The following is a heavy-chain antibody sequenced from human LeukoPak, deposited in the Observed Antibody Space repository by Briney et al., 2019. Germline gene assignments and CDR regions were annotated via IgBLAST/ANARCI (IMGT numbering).Heavy chain of an antibody. CDR1: GFTFDDYA. D-gene: IGHD3-22*01. CDR2: ISWSSGSR. Sequence: PGRSLRLSCAASGFTFDDYAMHWVRQAPGKGLEWVSGISWSSGSRGYADSVKGRFTISRDNAKKSLYLQMNSLRAEDTALYYCAKSIYYDSSGSGSGYFDYWGQGTLVTVSS. V-gene: IGHV3-9*01. J-gene: IGHJ4*02. CDR3: AKSIYYDSSGSGSGYFDY.